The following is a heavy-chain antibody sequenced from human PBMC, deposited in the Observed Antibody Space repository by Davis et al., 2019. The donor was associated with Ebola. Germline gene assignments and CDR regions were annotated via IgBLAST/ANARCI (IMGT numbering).Heavy chain of an antibody. V-gene: IGHV3-23*01. D-gene: IGHD1-26*01. CDR2: ISGSGGST. J-gene: IGHJ3*02. Sequence: GESLKISCAASGFTFSSYAMSWVRQAPGKGLEWVTAISGSGGSTYYADSVKGRFTISRDNSKNTLYLKMDSLRAEDTAVYYCARYTWQWELLCAFDIWGQGTMVTVSS. CDR1: GFTFSSYA. CDR3: ARYTWQWELLCAFDI.